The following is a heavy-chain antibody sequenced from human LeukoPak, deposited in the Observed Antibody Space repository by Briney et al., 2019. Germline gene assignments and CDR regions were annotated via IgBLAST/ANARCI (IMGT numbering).Heavy chain of an antibody. CDR2: INAYNGDT. D-gene: IGHD6-13*01. V-gene: IGHV1-18*01. CDR3: ESSKWSAGGNYYNYMDF. CDR1: GYTFISYG. J-gene: IGHJ6*03. Sequence: GASVKVSCKASGYTFISYGISWVRQAPGQGLEWMGWINAYNGDTHYAQKLQGRVTMTTDTSTSTAYMELRSLRSDDTAVYYCESSKWSAGGNYYNYMDFWGKGTMVIVSS.